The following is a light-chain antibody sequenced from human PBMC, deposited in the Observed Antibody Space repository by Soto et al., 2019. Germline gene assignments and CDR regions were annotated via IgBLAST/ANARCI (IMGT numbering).Light chain of an antibody. Sequence: DSVMTQAPLSLPVTPGEPASISCRSSQSLLDSDDGNTYLDWYXQKQGQXXQXMIYTLSYRASGVPDRFSGSGSGTDLTMKIRRVEAEDVGVYDGMQRIEFPITFGQGTRLEIK. J-gene: IGKJ5*01. CDR2: TLS. CDR3: MQRIEFPIT. V-gene: IGKV2-40*01. CDR1: QSLLDSDDGNTY.